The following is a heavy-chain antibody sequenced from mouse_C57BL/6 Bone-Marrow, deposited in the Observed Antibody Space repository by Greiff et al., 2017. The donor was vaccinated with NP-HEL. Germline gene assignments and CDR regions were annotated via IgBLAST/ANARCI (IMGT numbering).Heavy chain of an antibody. CDR3: ARGDYYGSSYGY. Sequence: QVQLQQPGAELVKPGASVKLSCKASGYTFTSYWMHWVKQRPGRGLKWIGRIDPNSGGTKYNEKFKSKATLTVDKPSSTAYMQLSSLTSEDSAVYYCARGDYYGSSYGYWGQGTTLTVSS. CDR2: IDPNSGGT. J-gene: IGHJ2*01. CDR1: GYTFTSYW. D-gene: IGHD1-1*01. V-gene: IGHV1-72*01.